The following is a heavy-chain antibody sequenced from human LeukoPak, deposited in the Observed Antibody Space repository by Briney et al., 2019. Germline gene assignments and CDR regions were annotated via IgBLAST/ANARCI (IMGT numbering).Heavy chain of an antibody. CDR1: GGSISSYY. D-gene: IGHD5-18*01. CDR2: IYYSGST. J-gene: IGHJ4*02. V-gene: IGHV4-59*12. CDR3: ARDTYNYGSSAYYFDY. Sequence: SETLSLTCIVSGGSISSYYWSWIRQPPGKGLEWIGYIYYSGSTNYNPSLKSRVTMSVDTSKNQFSLKLSSVTAADTAVYYCARDTYNYGSSAYYFDYWGQGTLVTVSS.